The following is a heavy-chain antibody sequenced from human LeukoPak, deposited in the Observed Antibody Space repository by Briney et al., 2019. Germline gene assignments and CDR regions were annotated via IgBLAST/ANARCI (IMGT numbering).Heavy chain of an antibody. CDR2: ISSSSSYI. CDR1: GFTFNNYG. J-gene: IGHJ3*02. Sequence: PGGSLRLSCAASGFTFNNYGMNWVRQAPGKGLEWVSSISSSSSYIYYADSVKGRFTISRDNAKNSLYLQMNSLRAEDTAVYYCARALYSSGWLPLAAHDAFDIWGQGTMVTVSS. V-gene: IGHV3-21*01. D-gene: IGHD6-19*01. CDR3: ARALYSSGWLPLAAHDAFDI.